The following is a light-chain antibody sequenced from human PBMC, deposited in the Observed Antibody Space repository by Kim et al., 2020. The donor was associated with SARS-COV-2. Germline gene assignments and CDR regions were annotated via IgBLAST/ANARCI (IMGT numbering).Light chain of an antibody. CDR3: GSHTSSTTRV. CDR1: SSDVGGYNY. CDR2: DVS. J-gene: IGLJ1*01. Sequence: QSALTQPASVSGSPGQSITISCTGTSSDVGGYNYVSWYQQHPGKAPKLMIYDVSKRPSGVSTRFSGSKSGNTASLTISGLQAEDEADYYCGSHTSSTTRVFGTGTKVTVL. V-gene: IGLV2-14*01.